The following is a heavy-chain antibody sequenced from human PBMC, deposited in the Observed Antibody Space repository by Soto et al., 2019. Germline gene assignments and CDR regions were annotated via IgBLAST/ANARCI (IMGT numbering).Heavy chain of an antibody. CDR1: GYTFTGYY. Sequence: QVQLVQSGAEVKKPGASVKVSCKASGYTFTGYYMHWVRQAPGQGLEWMGWINPNSGGTNYAQKFQGRVTMTMDTSFSAGYMELSRLSSDDTAVYYCARDRIQLWRDYFDYWCQGTLVTVST. D-gene: IGHD5-18*01. J-gene: IGHJ4*02. CDR2: INPNSGGT. CDR3: ARDRIQLWRDYFDY. V-gene: IGHV1-2*02.